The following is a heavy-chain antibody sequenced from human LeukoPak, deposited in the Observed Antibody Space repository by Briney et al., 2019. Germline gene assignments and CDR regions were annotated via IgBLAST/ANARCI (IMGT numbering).Heavy chain of an antibody. CDR3: ARFGYVAAVDV. D-gene: IGHD2-15*01. J-gene: IGHJ4*02. V-gene: IGHV3-7*01. Sequence: GGSLRLSCAASGFSFSAYWMTWVRQAPGTGLEWVANINPAGSETYYVDPVKGRFSISRDNAKNLVYLQMSGLRAEDTAVYHCARFGYVAAVDVWGQGTPVTVSS. CDR1: GFSFSAYW. CDR2: INPAGSET.